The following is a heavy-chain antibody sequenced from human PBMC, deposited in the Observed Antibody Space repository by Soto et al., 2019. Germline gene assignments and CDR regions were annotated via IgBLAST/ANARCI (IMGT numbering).Heavy chain of an antibody. CDR2: ISPSSSYI. D-gene: IGHD1-1*01. V-gene: IGHV3-21*01. Sequence: PGGSLRLSCAASGFIFISSTLSWVRQAPGKGLEWVSCISPSSSYIYYADSVKGRFSISRDNAKNSLFLEMNNLRAEDTAVYYCARETRDSSAWGQGTLVTVSS. CDR1: GFIFISST. CDR3: ARETRDSSA. J-gene: IGHJ5*02.